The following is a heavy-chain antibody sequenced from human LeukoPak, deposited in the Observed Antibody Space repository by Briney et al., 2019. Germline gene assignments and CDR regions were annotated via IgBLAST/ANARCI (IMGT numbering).Heavy chain of an antibody. CDR3: ARDSAAAGLDY. J-gene: IGHJ4*02. D-gene: IGHD6-13*01. CDR1: GYTFSRYW. V-gene: IGHV3-21*01. Sequence: GGSLRLSCATAGYTFSRYWMNWVRQAPGKGLEWVSSIGSRSSYIYYADSVKGRFTISRDNAKNSLYLQVNSLRAEDTATYYCARDSAAAGLDYWGQGTLVTVSS. CDR2: IGSRSSYI.